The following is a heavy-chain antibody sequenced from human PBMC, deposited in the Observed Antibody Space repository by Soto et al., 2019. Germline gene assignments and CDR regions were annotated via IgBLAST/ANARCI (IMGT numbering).Heavy chain of an antibody. CDR1: GGTSSSYA. J-gene: IGHJ4*02. Sequence: SVKVSCKASGGTSSSYAISWVRQAPGQGLEWMGVIIPIFGTSNYAQKFQGRVTITADKSTSTAYMELTSLRSEDTAVYYCAREGWYGTQRYYFDFWGQGTLVTVSS. D-gene: IGHD2-15*01. CDR2: IIPIFGTS. V-gene: IGHV1-69*06. CDR3: AREGWYGTQRYYFDF.